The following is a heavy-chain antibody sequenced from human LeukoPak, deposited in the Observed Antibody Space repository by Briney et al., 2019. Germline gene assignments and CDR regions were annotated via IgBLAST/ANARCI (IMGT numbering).Heavy chain of an antibody. CDR1: GYTFTSYY. V-gene: IGHV1-46*01. CDR3: ARSYGCSGGSCYSTPEIGSAFDI. J-gene: IGHJ3*02. D-gene: IGHD2-15*01. CDR2: INPGGGST. Sequence: ASVKVSCKASGYTFTSYYMHWVRQAPGQGLEWMGIINPGGGSTSYAQKFQGRVTMTRDTSTSTVYMELSSLRSEDTAVYYCARSYGCSGGSCYSTPEIGSAFDIWGQGTMVTVSS.